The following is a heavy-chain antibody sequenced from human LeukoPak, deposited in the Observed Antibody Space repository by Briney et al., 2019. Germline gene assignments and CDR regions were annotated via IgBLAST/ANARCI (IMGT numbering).Heavy chain of an antibody. Sequence: PGGSLRLSCAASGFTFSSYSMTWVRQAPGKGLEWVSSISSSSSYIYYADSVKGRFTISRDNAKNSLYLQMNSLRAEDTAMYYCAREEYSGYYDWGQGTLVTVSS. CDR1: GFTFSSYS. J-gene: IGHJ4*02. D-gene: IGHD5-12*01. CDR2: ISSSSSYI. V-gene: IGHV3-21*01. CDR3: AREEYSGYYD.